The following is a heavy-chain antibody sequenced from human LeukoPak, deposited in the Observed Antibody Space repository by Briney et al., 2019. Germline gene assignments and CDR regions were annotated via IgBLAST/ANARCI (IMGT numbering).Heavy chain of an antibody. D-gene: IGHD4-23*01. CDR2: ISYDGSNK. V-gene: IGHV3-30-3*01. CDR1: GFTFSSYA. J-gene: IGHJ4*02. CDR3: ARDSYGGNSLDY. Sequence: PGGSLRLSCAASGFTFSSYAMHWVRQAPGKGLEWVAVISYDGSNKYYADSVKGRFTIPRDNSKNTLYLQMNSLRAEDTAVYYCARDSYGGNSLDYWGQGTLVTVSS.